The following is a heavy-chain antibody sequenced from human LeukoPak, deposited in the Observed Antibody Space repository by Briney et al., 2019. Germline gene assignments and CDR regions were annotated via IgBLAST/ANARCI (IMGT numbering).Heavy chain of an antibody. CDR2: ISYEDGSNK. V-gene: IGHV3-30*18. D-gene: IGHD3-10*01. CDR1: GFIVSSYY. J-gene: IGHJ4*02. CDR3: SKERPEEYYASGSYFDY. Sequence: GGSLRLSCVASGFIVSSYYMTWVRQAPGKGLEWVAAISYEDGSNKYYADSVKGRFTISRDNSKYTVYLEMNSLRVEDTAMYYCSKERPEEYYASGSYFDYWGQGTLVTVSS.